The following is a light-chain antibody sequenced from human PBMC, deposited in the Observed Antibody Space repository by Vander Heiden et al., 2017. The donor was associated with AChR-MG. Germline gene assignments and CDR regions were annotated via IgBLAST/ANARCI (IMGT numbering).Light chain of an antibody. Sequence: QSVLSQPPSASGAPGQRVTISCSGSGSNVGSNPVNWYEQLPGTAPKLLIYDNNQRPSGVPDRFSGSKSDTSASLAISGLQSEDEAFYYCATWDDILNGLLFGGGTKVTGL. V-gene: IGLV1-44*01. CDR2: DNN. CDR3: ATWDDILNGLL. CDR1: GSNVGSNP. J-gene: IGLJ3*02.